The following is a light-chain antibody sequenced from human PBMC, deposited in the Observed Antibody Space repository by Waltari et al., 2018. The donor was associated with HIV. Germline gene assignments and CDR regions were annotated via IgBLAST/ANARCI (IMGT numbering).Light chain of an antibody. CDR1: QLGDKL. CDR3: QAWDRSVV. J-gene: IGLJ2*01. CDR2: QDS. Sequence: SYELTQPPSVSVSPGQTASITCSGDQLGDKLVCWYQQRPGQPPVLVIYQDSKRPSGIPERFSGANSGNTATLTITGTQSMDEADYYCQAWDRSVVFGGGTKLTVL. V-gene: IGLV3-1*01.